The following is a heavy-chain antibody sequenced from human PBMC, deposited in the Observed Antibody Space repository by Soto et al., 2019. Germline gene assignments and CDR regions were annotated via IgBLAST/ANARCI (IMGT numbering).Heavy chain of an antibody. Sequence: GGSLRLSCAASGFTFSSYWMSWVRQAPGKGLEWVANIKQDGSEKYYVDSVKGRFTISRDNAKNSLYLQMNSLRAEDTAVYYCARAGVLGHSYYYYGMDVWGQGTTVTVSS. CDR1: GFTFSSYW. J-gene: IGHJ6*02. D-gene: IGHD3-10*01. CDR3: ARAGVLGHSYYYYGMDV. V-gene: IGHV3-7*05. CDR2: IKQDGSEK.